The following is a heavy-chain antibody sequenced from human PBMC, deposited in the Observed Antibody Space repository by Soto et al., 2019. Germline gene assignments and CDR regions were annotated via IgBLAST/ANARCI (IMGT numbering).Heavy chain of an antibody. CDR1: GYTFTGYY. Sequence: ASVKVSCKASGYTFTGYYMHWVRQAPGQGLEWMGWINPNSGGTNYAQKFQGWVTMTRDTSISTAYMELSRLSSDDTAVYYRARDFSGYSSSWPNYYYYGMDVWGQGTTVTVSS. V-gene: IGHV1-2*04. J-gene: IGHJ6*02. CDR2: INPNSGGT. D-gene: IGHD6-13*01. CDR3: ARDFSGYSSSWPNYYYYGMDV.